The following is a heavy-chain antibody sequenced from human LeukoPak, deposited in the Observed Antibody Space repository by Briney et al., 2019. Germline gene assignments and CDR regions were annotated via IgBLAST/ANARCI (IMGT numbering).Heavy chain of an antibody. D-gene: IGHD3-22*01. J-gene: IGHJ4*02. V-gene: IGHV3-7*01. CDR1: GFSLSDYW. CDR2: IKFDGSEI. Sequence: GGSLSLSCAASGFSLSDYWMTWVRQAPGKGLECVGNIKFDGSEIYYLDSVRGRFSISRDNAKNSLYLQMNSLRVEDTAVYYCTRDLNHDSRGWGQGTLVSVSS. CDR3: TRDLNHDSRG.